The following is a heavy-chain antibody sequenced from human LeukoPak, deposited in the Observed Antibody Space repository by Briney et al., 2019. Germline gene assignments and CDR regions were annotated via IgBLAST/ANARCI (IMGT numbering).Heavy chain of an antibody. CDR3: AREGYTSGWYKIDY. CDR1: GGSICGYY. Sequence: SETLSLTCTVSGGSICGYYWSWVRQPPGKGLEWVVYIYYSGSTNYNPSLKSRVTMSVDTSNNQFSLRLSSVTAADTAVYYCAREGYTSGWYKIDYWGQGTLVTVSS. V-gene: IGHV4-59*01. J-gene: IGHJ4*02. D-gene: IGHD6-19*01. CDR2: IYYSGST.